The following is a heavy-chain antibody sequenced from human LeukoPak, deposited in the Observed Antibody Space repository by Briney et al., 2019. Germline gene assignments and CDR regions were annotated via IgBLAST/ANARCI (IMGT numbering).Heavy chain of an antibody. D-gene: IGHD3-22*01. Sequence: KNGESLKISCKGSGYSFTSYWIGWVRQMPGKGLEWMGIIYPVDSDTRYSPSFQGQVTISADKSISTAYLQWSSLKASDTAMYYCARGLHYYDSSGYYTAWGQGTLVTVSS. CDR3: ARGLHYYDSSGYYTA. V-gene: IGHV5-51*01. CDR1: GYSFTSYW. J-gene: IGHJ4*02. CDR2: IYPVDSDT.